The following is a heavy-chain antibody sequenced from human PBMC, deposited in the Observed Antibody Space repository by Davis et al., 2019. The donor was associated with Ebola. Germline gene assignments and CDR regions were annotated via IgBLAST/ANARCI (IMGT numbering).Heavy chain of an antibody. D-gene: IGHD7-27*01. V-gene: IGHV1-3*01. Sequence: ASVKVSCKASGEAFTKYALHWVRQAPGQRPEWMGWINGGFGTTKYSQKFQDRLTMTRDTSVGTVYMELRSLTYEDTALYYCISGGRLSEWGRGTQVTVSS. CDR3: ISGGRLSE. CDR1: GEAFTKYA. CDR2: INGGFGTT. J-gene: IGHJ4*02.